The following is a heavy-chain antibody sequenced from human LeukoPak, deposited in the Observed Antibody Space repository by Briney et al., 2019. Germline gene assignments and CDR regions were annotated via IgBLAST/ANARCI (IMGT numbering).Heavy chain of an antibody. Sequence: GGSLRLSCAASGFTFSSYEMNWVRQAPGKGLEWVSHISSSGSIIYYADSVKGRFTISRDNAKNSLYLQMNSLRAEDTAIYYCASDAGPRGAYDAFDIWGQGTMVTVSS. V-gene: IGHV3-48*03. CDR3: ASDAGPRGAYDAFDI. J-gene: IGHJ3*02. D-gene: IGHD3-10*01. CDR1: GFTFSSYE. CDR2: ISSSGSII.